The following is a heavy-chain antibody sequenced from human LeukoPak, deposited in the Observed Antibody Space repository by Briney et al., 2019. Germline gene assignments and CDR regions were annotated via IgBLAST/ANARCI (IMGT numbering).Heavy chain of an antibody. CDR3: AREYSSTLNFDY. Sequence: PGGSLRLSCAASGFTFSSYSMNWVRQAPGKGLEWVSSISSSSSYVYYADSVKGRFTISRDNAKNSLYLQMNSLRAEDTAVYYCAREYSSTLNFDYWGQRTLVTVSS. D-gene: IGHD6-6*01. CDR1: GFTFSSYS. J-gene: IGHJ4*02. V-gene: IGHV3-21*01. CDR2: ISSSSSYV.